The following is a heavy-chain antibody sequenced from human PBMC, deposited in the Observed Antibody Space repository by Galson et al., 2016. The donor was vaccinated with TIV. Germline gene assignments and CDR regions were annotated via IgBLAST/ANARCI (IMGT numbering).Heavy chain of an antibody. CDR1: GFSLSDYA. CDR2: ISGRGGTT. J-gene: IGHJ6*02. CDR3: ARIIVSYGMDV. V-gene: IGHV3-23*01. Sequence: SLRLSCAASGFSLSDYAMTWVRQAPGKGLEWVSDISGRGGTTHYADSVKGRFTISRDKSKNTLYLAMSSLRAEDTAVYYCARIIVSYGMDVWGQGTTVTVSS. D-gene: IGHD2/OR15-2a*01.